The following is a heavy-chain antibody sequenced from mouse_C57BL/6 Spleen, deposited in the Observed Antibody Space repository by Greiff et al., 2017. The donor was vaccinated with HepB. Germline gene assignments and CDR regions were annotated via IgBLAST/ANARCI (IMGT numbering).Heavy chain of an antibody. Sequence: VQLQQSGAELVKPGASVKLSCKASGYTFTSYWMHWVKQRPGQGLEWIGMIHPNSGSTNYNEKFKSKATLTVDKSSSTAYMQLSSLTSEDSAVYYCARQDGSLEDPYYFDYWGQGTTLTVSS. CDR2: IHPNSGST. J-gene: IGHJ2*01. CDR3: ARQDGSLEDPYYFDY. D-gene: IGHD2-3*01. CDR1: GYTFTSYW. V-gene: IGHV1-64*01.